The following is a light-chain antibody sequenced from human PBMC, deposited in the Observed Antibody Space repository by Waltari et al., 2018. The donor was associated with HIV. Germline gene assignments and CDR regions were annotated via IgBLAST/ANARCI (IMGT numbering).Light chain of an antibody. J-gene: IGLJ3*02. CDR1: GSNLGSNR. CDR3: ASWDDSVNLYVV. CDR2: STN. Sequence: QSVLTQVSSASGTPGQRVTISCSGSGSNLGSNRVTLYQQFPGKAPKRLIHSTNQRPSGVSDRFAGSKSGTSASLDISGLQSGDEADYYCASWDDSVNLYVVFGGGTRLTVL. V-gene: IGLV1-44*01.